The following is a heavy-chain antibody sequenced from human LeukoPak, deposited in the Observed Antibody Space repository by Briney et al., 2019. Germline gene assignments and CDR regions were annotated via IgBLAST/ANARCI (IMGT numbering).Heavy chain of an antibody. CDR2: TYYRSKWSS. D-gene: IGHD3-3*01. Sequence: SQTLSLTCAISGDSVSSKSAAWNWVRQSPSGGLEWLGRTYYRSKWSSGYAESVKSRLTISPDTSKNQFSLQLRSVTPEDTAVYYCARERITIFGTHGTYYYYGMDVWGQGTTVTVSS. V-gene: IGHV6-1*01. CDR1: GDSVSSKSAA. J-gene: IGHJ6*02. CDR3: ARERITIFGTHGTYYYYGMDV.